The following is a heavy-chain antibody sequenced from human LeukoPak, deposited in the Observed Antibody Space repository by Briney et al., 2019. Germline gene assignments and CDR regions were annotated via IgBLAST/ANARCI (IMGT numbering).Heavy chain of an antibody. CDR2: ISYDGSNK. V-gene: IGHV3-30-3*01. Sequence: SGGSLRLSCAASGFTFSSYAMHWVRQAPGKGLEWVAVISYDGSNKYYADSVKGRFTISRDNSKNTLYLQMNSLRAEDTAVYYCAREGMDSSGYYQYYFDYWGQGTLVTVSS. J-gene: IGHJ4*02. CDR1: GFTFSSYA. D-gene: IGHD3-22*01. CDR3: AREGMDSSGYYQYYFDY.